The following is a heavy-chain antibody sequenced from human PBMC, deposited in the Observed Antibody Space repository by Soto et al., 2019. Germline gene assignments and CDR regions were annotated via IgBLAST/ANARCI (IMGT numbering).Heavy chain of an antibody. CDR3: ARGRGRDGYNWYY. Sequence: QVQLQQWGAGLLKPSETLSLTCAVYGGSFSGYYWSWIHQPPGKGLEWIGEINHSGSTNYNPSLKSRVTISVDTSKNQFSLKLSSVTAADTAVYYCARGRGRDGYNWYYWGQGTLVTVSS. CDR1: GGSFSGYY. D-gene: IGHD5-12*01. V-gene: IGHV4-34*01. CDR2: INHSGST. J-gene: IGHJ4*02.